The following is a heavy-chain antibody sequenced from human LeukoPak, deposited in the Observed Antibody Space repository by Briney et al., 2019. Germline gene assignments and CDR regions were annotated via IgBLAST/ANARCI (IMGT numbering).Heavy chain of an antibody. J-gene: IGHJ4*02. Sequence: ASVKVSCKASGYTFTRYGISWVRQAPGQGLQWLGWISASNGNTNYAQKFRDRVTMSTDTSTGTAYLDVRSLASDDAAVYYCARDHSNWNYAPDFWGQGTLVTVSS. D-gene: IGHD1-7*01. CDR2: ISASNGNT. CDR3: ARDHSNWNYAPDF. CDR1: GYTFTRYG. V-gene: IGHV1-18*01.